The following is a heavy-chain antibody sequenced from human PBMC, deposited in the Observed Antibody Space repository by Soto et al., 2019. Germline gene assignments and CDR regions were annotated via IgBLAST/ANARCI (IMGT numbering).Heavy chain of an antibody. CDR3: ETGYYYDSSGYSR. D-gene: IGHD3-22*01. Sequence: XSVKGSCKVAGYPLTELSVDWGRQAPGKGLEWMGGFDPEDGETIYAQKFQGRVTMTEDTSTDTAYMELSSLRSEDTAVYYCETGYYYDSSGYSRWGQGTLVTVSS. CDR1: GYPLTELS. CDR2: FDPEDGET. J-gene: IGHJ4*02. V-gene: IGHV1-24*01.